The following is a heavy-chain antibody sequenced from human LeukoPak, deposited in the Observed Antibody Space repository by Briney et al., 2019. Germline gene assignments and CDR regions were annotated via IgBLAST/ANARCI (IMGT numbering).Heavy chain of an antibody. J-gene: IGHJ4*02. CDR3: TTGRRGAVFDY. CDR2: LKSKTDGGTT. CDR1: GFTFRDYY. V-gene: IGHV3-15*01. D-gene: IGHD6-19*01. Sequence: GGSLRLSCAASGFTFRDYYMNWVRQAPGKGREWVGRLKSKTDGGTTEYTAPAKGRFTISRDESKNLLYLQMNSLKTEDPAVYYCTTGRRGAVFDYWGQGTLVTVSS.